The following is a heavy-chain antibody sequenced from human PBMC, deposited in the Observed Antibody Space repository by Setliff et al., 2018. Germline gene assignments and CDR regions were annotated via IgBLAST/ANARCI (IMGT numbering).Heavy chain of an antibody. J-gene: IGHJ4*02. D-gene: IGHD3-3*01. CDR1: GFTFSSYS. CDR3: AKDLASWSPDR. V-gene: IGHV3-48*04. CDR2: ISSSSSTI. Sequence: GGSLRLSCAASGFTFSSYSMSWVRQAPGKGLEWVSYISSSSSTIYYADSVKGRFTISRDNAKNSLYLQMNSLRAEDTAVYYCAKDLASWSPDRWGLGTLVTVSS.